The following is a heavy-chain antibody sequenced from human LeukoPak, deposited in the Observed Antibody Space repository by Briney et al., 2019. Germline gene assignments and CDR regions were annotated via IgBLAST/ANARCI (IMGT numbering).Heavy chain of an antibody. J-gene: IGHJ4*02. Sequence: ASVKVSCKASGYTFTSYGISWVRQAPGQGLEWMGWISAYNGNTNYAQKLQGRVTMTTDTSTSTAYMELRSLRSDDTAVYYCARDNHIDSDDSSGYYQILNYWGQGTLVTVSS. CDR1: GYTFTSYG. V-gene: IGHV1-18*01. CDR2: ISAYNGNT. D-gene: IGHD3-22*01. CDR3: ARDNHIDSDDSSGYYQILNY.